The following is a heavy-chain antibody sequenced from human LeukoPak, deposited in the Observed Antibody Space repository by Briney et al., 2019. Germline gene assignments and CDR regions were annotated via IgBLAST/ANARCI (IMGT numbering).Heavy chain of an antibody. CDR1: GGTFSSYT. Sequence: ASVKVSCKASGGTFSSYTISWVRQAPGQGLEWVGRIIPILGIANYAQKFQGRVTITADKSTSTAYMELSSLSSEDTAVYYCAGGGSSGYPQDYWGQGTLVTVSS. CDR3: AGGGSSGYPQDY. D-gene: IGHD3-22*01. V-gene: IGHV1-69*02. CDR2: IIPILGIA. J-gene: IGHJ4*02.